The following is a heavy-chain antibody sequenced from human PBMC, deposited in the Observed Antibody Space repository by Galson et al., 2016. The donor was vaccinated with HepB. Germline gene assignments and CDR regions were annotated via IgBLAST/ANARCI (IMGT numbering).Heavy chain of an antibody. D-gene: IGHD6-13*01. Sequence: SVKVSCKASENTFTIYGVAWVRQAPGQGLEWMGWISGYNGSTNYAQKFQGRVTMTTDISTSTAYMDLRSLRSDDTAVYYCARGYQQPPGMFDQWGQGTLVTVSS. CDR1: ENTFTIYG. CDR2: ISGYNGST. J-gene: IGHJ4*02. CDR3: ARGYQQPPGMFDQ. V-gene: IGHV1-18*04.